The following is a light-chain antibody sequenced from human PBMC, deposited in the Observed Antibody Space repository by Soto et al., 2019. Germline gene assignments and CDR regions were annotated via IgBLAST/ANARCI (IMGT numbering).Light chain of an antibody. J-gene: IGLJ1*01. CDR3: SSYTSSSTYV. CDR2: DVS. V-gene: IGLV2-14*01. Sequence: QSALTQPASVSGSPGQSITISCTGTSSDVGGYNYVSWYQQHPGKAPKLKIYDVSNRPSGVSNRFSGSKSGNTASLTISGLQAEDEADYYCSSYTSSSTYVFGPGTQLTVL. CDR1: SSDVGGYNY.